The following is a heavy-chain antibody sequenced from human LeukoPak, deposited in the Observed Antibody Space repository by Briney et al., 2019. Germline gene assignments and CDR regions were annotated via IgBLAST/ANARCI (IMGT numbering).Heavy chain of an antibody. D-gene: IGHD2-8*01. CDR2: IWYDGSNK. CDR1: GFTFSSYG. CDR3: ARNGLSNYYGMDV. Sequence: GRSLRLSCAASGFTFSSYGMHWVRQAPGKGLEWVAVIWYDGSNKYYADSVKGRFTISRDNSKNTLYLQMNSLRAEDTAVYYCARNGLSNYYGMDVWGQGTTVTVSS. V-gene: IGHV3-33*01. J-gene: IGHJ6*02.